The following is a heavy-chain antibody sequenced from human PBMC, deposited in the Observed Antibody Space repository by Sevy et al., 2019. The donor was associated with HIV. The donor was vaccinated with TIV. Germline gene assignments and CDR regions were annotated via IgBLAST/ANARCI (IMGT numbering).Heavy chain of an antibody. Sequence: GGSLRLSCAASGFTFSSYSMNWVRQAPGKGLEWVSSISSSSSYIYYADSVKGRFTISRDNTKNSLYLQMNSLRAEDTAVYYCARLSSGWYSYWGQGTLVTVSS. J-gene: IGHJ4*02. V-gene: IGHV3-21*01. CDR2: ISSSSSYI. CDR1: GFTFSSYS. D-gene: IGHD6-19*01. CDR3: ARLSSGWYSY.